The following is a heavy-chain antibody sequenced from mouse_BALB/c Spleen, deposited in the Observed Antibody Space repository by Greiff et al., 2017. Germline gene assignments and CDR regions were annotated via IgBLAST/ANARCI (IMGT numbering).Heavy chain of an antibody. Sequence: QVQLKESGPGLVAPSQCLSITCTASGFSLTSYDIRWIRQPPGKGLEWLGVIWTGGGTNYNSAFMSRLSISKDNSKSQVFLKMNSLQTDDTAIYYCVRDGGVARYFDVWGAGTTVTVSS. J-gene: IGHJ1*01. CDR3: VRDGGVARYFDV. D-gene: IGHD1-1*01. CDR2: IWTGGGT. CDR1: GFSLTSYD. V-gene: IGHV2-9-2*01.